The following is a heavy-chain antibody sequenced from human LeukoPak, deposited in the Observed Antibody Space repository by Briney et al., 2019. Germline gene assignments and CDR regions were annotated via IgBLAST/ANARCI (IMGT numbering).Heavy chain of an antibody. D-gene: IGHD2-21*02. CDR1: GFTFSSYA. V-gene: IGHV3-23*01. CDR2: ISGSGGST. J-gene: IGHJ1*01. CDR3: AKDPPSDCGRDCPDLAEYFQH. Sequence: GGSLRLSCAASGFTFSSYAMSWVRQAPGKGLEWVSAISGSGGSTYYADSVKGRFTISRDNSKNTLYLQMNSLRAEDTAVYYCAKDPPSDCGRDCPDLAEYFQHWGQGTLVTVSS.